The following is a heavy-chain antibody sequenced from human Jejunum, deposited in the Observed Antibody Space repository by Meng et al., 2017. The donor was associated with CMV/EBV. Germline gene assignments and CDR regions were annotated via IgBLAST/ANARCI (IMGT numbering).Heavy chain of an antibody. J-gene: IGHJ4*02. CDR3: TRGLGSYGSRIDY. V-gene: IGHV4-39*07. D-gene: IGHD5-18*01. CDR1: GGSFTRSNYY. Sequence: GGSFTRSNYYWGWIRQPPGKGLEWIGNIYYSGTTYYNPSLKSRGTISVDTSKNQFSLKLSSVTAADTAVYYCTRGLGSYGSRIDYWGQGTLVTVSS. CDR2: IYYSGTT.